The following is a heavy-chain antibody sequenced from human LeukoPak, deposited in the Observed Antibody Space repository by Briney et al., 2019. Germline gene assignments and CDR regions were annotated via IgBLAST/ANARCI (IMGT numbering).Heavy chain of an antibody. D-gene: IGHD3-22*01. J-gene: IGHJ5*02. CDR3: ARILGYEFDP. V-gene: IGHV1-69*05. Sequence: SVKVSCKASGGTFSSYAISWVRQAPGQGLEWMGRIIPIFGTANYAQKFQGRVTITTDESTSTAYMELSSPRSEDTAVYYCARILGYEFDPWGQGTLVTVSS. CDR2: IIPIFGTA. CDR1: GGTFSSYA.